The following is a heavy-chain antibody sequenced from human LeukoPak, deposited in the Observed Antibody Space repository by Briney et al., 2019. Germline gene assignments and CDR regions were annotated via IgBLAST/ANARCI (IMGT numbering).Heavy chain of an antibody. CDR1: GGSISSSSYY. D-gene: IGHD3-22*01. J-gene: IGHJ6*02. CDR3: ASGLYYYDSSGYYPLNGMDV. V-gene: IGHV4-39*07. CDR2: IYYSGST. Sequence: ASETLSLTCSVSGGSISSSSYYWGWIRQPPGKGLEWIGNIYYSGSTYYNPSLKSRVTISVDTSKNQFSLKLSSVTTADTAVYYCASGLYYYDSSGYYPLNGMDVWGQGTTVTVSS.